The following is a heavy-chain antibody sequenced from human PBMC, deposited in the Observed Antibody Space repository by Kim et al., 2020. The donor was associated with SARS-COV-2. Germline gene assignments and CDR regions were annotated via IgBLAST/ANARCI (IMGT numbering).Heavy chain of an antibody. J-gene: IGHJ4*02. Sequence: SVKVSCKASGGTFSSYAISWVRQAPGQGLEWMGGIIPIFGTANYAQKFQGRVTITADESTSTAYMELSSLRSEDTAVYYCATAREYGSGDCSGGSCYSDYWGQGTLVTVSS. CDR3: ATAREYGSGDCSGGSCYSDY. CDR1: GGTFSSYA. D-gene: IGHD2-15*01. CDR2: IIPIFGTA. V-gene: IGHV1-69*13.